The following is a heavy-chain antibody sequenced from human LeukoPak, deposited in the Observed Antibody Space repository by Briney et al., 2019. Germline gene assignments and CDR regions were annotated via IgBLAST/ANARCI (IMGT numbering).Heavy chain of an antibody. Sequence: SETLSLTCAVYGGSFSGYYWSWIRQSPGKGLEWIGEVHLDGRTNYNPSLKSRLIMSVDLPENHISLKLTSVTAADTAVYYCAREGGFYRPLDYSGQGTLVTVSS. CDR1: GGSFSGYY. V-gene: IGHV4-34*10. CDR2: VHLDGRT. CDR3: AREGGFYRPLDY. J-gene: IGHJ4*02. D-gene: IGHD3-3*01.